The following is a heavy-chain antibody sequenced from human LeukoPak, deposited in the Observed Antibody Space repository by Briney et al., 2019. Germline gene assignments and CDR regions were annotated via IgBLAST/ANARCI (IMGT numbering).Heavy chain of an antibody. CDR1: GYTFTMYW. J-gene: IGHJ3*02. CDR2: TYPGDSDT. D-gene: IGHD3-10*01. Sequence: GESLKISCKGSGYTFTMYWIGWVRQMPGKGLEWMGTTYPGDSDTIYSPSFQGQVTISADNSISTAFLQWTSLKASDTALYYCARHLGGADAFDIWGHGTVVTVSS. CDR3: ARHLGGADAFDI. V-gene: IGHV5-51*01.